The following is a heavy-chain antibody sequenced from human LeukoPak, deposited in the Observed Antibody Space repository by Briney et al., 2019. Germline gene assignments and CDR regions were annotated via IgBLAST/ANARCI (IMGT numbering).Heavy chain of an antibody. Sequence: PGGSLRLSCAASGFTFNIHAISWVRQAPGKGLECVAAVSDTGDLSYSANSVKGRFAISRDNSKNTSFLQMYSLRAEDTALYYCVKGGLRAGYSFEDWGQGTLVSVSS. CDR1: GFTFNIHA. V-gene: IGHV3-23*01. CDR3: VKGGLRAGYSFED. D-gene: IGHD3-9*01. CDR2: VSDTGDLS. J-gene: IGHJ4*02.